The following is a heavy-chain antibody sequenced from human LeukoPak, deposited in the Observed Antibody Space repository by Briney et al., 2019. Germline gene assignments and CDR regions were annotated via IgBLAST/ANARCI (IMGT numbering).Heavy chain of an antibody. J-gene: IGHJ4*02. CDR1: GYTFTSYG. D-gene: IGHD3-22*01. CDR2: ISAYNGNT. V-gene: IGHV1-18*01. CDR3: ARASTYYYDSSGYYYEDY. Sequence: GASVKVSCKASGYTFTSYGISWVRQAPGQGLEWMGWISAYNGNTNYAQKLQGRVTMTTDTSTSTAYMELRSLRSDDTAVYYCARASTYYYDSSGYYYEDYWGQGTLVTVSS.